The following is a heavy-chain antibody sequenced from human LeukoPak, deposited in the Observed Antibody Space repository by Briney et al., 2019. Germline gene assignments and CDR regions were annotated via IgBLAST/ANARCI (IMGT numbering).Heavy chain of an antibody. J-gene: IGHJ4*02. D-gene: IGHD4-17*01. CDR2: IYSGGSI. V-gene: IGHV3-53*01. Sequence: PGGSLRLSCAVSGFTVSGNDMSWVRQAPGKGLECISVIYSGGSIDYADSVKGRLTISRDNSKNTLYLQMNSLRAEDTAVYYCARVVDHDYGDYYLDYWGQGTLVTVSS. CDR1: GFTVSGND. CDR3: ARVVDHDYGDYYLDY.